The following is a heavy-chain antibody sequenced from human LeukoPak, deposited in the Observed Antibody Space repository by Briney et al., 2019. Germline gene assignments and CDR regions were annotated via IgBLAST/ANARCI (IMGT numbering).Heavy chain of an antibody. CDR3: TRDLIVGATSWFGYYYYYMDV. V-gene: IGHV3-49*04. D-gene: IGHD1-26*01. J-gene: IGHJ6*03. CDR2: IRSKAYGGTT. CDR1: GFTFTSYV. Sequence: GGSLRLSCAASGFTFTSYVMNWVRQAPGKGLEWVGFIRSKAYGGTTEYAASVKGRFTISRDDSKSIAYLQMNSLKTEDTAVYYCTRDLIVGATSWFGYYYYYMDVWGKGTTVTISS.